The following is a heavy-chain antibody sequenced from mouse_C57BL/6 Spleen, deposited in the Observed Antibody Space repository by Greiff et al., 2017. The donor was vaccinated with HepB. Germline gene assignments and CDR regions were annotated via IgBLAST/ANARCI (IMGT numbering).Heavy chain of an antibody. CDR3: AQGLDGYYVYYAMVY. J-gene: IGHJ4*01. CDR1: GYTFTGYW. D-gene: IGHD2-3*01. V-gene: IGHV1-9*01. CDR2: ILPGSDST. Sequence: VQLQQSGAELMKPGASVKLSCKATGYTFTGYWIEWVKQRPGHGLEWIGEILPGSDSTNYNEKFKGKATFTADTSSNTAYMQLSSLTTEDSAIYYCAQGLDGYYVYYAMVYWGQGTSVTVSS.